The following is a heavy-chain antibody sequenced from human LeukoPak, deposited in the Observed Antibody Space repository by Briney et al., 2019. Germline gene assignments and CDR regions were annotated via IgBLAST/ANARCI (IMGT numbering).Heavy chain of an antibody. V-gene: IGHV3-30-3*01. CDR2: ISYDGSNK. D-gene: IGHD3-16*01. J-gene: IGHJ4*02. CDR1: GFTFSSYA. CDR3: ANGAGDY. Sequence: GGSLRLSCAASGFTFSSYAMHWVRQAPGKGLEWVALISYDGSNKYYADSVKGRFTISRDNSKNTLCLQMNSLRAEDTAVYYCANGAGDYWGQGTLVTVSS.